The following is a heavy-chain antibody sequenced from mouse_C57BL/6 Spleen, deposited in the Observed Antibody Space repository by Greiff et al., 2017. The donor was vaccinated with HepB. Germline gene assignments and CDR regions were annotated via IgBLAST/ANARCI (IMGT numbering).Heavy chain of an antibody. D-gene: IGHD1-1*01. J-gene: IGHJ4*01. CDR1: GYSITSGYY. Sequence: EVQVVESGPGLVKPSQSLSLTCSVTGYSITSGYYWNWIRQFPGNKLEWMGYISYDGSNNYNPSLKNRISITRDTSKNQFFLKLNSVTTEDTATYYCANYYGSSYPYYAMDYWGQGTSVTVSS. CDR2: ISYDGSN. CDR3: ANYYGSSYPYYAMDY. V-gene: IGHV3-6*01.